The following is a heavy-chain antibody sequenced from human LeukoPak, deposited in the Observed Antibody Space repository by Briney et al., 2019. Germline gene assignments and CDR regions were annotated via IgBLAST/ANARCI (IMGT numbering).Heavy chain of an antibody. CDR3: ARQYDSYFYYYLDL. J-gene: IGHJ6*03. CDR2: LYHPDST. V-gene: IGHV4-38-2*01. Sequence: PSETLSLTCGVSGYPINNAYYWVWIRQPPGKVLEWIGSLYHPDSTYYNPSLKSRVTMSVDTSRNQFSLRLSFVTAADMAVYYCARQYDSYFYYYLDLWGTGTTVTVSS. CDR1: GYPINNAYY. D-gene: IGHD2-2*01.